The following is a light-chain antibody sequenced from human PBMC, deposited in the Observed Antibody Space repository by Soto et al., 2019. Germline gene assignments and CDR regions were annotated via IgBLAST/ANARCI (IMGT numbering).Light chain of an antibody. V-gene: IGKV1-39*01. Sequence: DIPMTQSPSSLSASVGDRVTITCRASQSISTYLNWYQQKVGQVPKLLIYAASSLQGGVPSRFSGSGSGTDFTLTISSLQPEDFATYYCQQSYSTPRTFGQRNKLEIK. J-gene: IGKJ2*02. CDR3: QQSYSTPRT. CDR1: QSISTY. CDR2: AAS.